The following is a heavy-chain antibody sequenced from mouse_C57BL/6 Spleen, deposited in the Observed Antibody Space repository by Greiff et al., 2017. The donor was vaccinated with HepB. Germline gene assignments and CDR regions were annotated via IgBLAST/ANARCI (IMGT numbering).Heavy chain of an antibody. D-gene: IGHD2-4*01. J-gene: IGHJ3*01. CDR2: IYPRSGNT. V-gene: IGHV1-81*01. CDR3: ANYDYEAWFAY. CDR1: GYTFTSYG. Sequence: VQLQQSGAELARPGASVKLSCKASGYTFTSYGISWVKQRTGQGLEWIGEIYPRSGNTYYNEKFKGKATLTADKSSSTAYMELRSLTSEDSAVYFCANYDYEAWFAYWGQGTLVTVSA.